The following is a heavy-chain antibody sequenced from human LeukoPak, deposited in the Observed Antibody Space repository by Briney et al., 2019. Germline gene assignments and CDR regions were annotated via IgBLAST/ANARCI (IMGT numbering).Heavy chain of an antibody. CDR2: IYYSGRT. Sequence: KPSETLSLTCTVSGGSISSYYWVWIRQPPGKGLEWIGSIYYSGRTFYNPSLKSRVTVSVDTSKNQFSLKVTSVTAADTAVYYCARDDGRGVVTPYWGQGILVTVSS. CDR3: ARDDGRGVVTPY. D-gene: IGHD2-21*02. J-gene: IGHJ4*02. V-gene: IGHV4-39*07. CDR1: GGSISSYY.